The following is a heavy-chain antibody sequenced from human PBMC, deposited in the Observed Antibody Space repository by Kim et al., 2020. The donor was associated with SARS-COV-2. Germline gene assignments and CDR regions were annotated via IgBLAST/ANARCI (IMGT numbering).Heavy chain of an antibody. Sequence: GGSLRLSCAASGFTFSSYAMSWVRQAPGKGLEWVSAISGSGGSTYYADSVKGRFTISRDNSKNTLYLQMNSLRAEDTAVYYCAKDGGYYGSGSYYKGVLFDYWGQGTLVTVSS. CDR3: AKDGGYYGSGSYYKGVLFDY. V-gene: IGHV3-23*01. CDR2: ISGSGGST. J-gene: IGHJ4*02. CDR1: GFTFSSYA. D-gene: IGHD3-10*01.